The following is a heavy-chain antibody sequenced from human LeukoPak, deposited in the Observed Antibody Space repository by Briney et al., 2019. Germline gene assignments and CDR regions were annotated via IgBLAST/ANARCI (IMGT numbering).Heavy chain of an antibody. J-gene: IGHJ3*02. V-gene: IGHV3-66*01. CDR1: GFNVSSNY. D-gene: IGHD3-3*01. Sequence: GGSLRLSCAASGFNVSSNYMSWVRQPPGKGLEWVSVIYGGGDTSYADSVKGRFTISRDNSKNTVFLQMNSLRAEDTAVYYCATYYDFWSGYPHAFDIWGQGTMVTVSS. CDR3: ATYYDFWSGYPHAFDI. CDR2: IYGGGDT.